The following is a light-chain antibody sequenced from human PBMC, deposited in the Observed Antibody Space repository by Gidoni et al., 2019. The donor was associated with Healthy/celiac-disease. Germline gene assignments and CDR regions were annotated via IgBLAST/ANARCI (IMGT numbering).Light chain of an antibody. J-gene: IGKJ2*01. Sequence: DIVMTQTPDSLAVSLGERATINCKSSQSVLYSPDNKNYLAWYQQKPGQPPKLLIYWASTRESGVPDRFSGGGSGTDFTLTISSLQAEDVAVYYCQQYYGSPYTFGQGTKLEIK. CDR2: WAS. CDR1: QSVLYSPDNKNY. CDR3: QQYYGSPYT. V-gene: IGKV4-1*01.